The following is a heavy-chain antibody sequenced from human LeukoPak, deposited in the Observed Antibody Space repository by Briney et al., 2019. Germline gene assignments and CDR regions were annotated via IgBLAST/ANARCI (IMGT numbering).Heavy chain of an antibody. CDR3: ARDAEGPTPDY. CDR1: GYTFTSYG. Sequence: ASVKVSCKASGYTFTSYGISWVRQAPGQGLEWMGWISAYNGNTNYAQKLQGRVTMTTDTSTSTDYMELRSLRSDDTAVYYCARDAEGPTPDYWGQGTLVTVSS. CDR2: ISAYNGNT. J-gene: IGHJ4*02. V-gene: IGHV1-18*01.